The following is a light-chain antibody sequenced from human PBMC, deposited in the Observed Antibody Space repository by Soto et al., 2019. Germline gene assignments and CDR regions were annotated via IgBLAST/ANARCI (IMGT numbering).Light chain of an antibody. CDR2: EVS. Sequence: QSALTQPASVSGSPGQSITISCTGTSSDVGSYNYVSWYQLHPGKAPKLMIYEVSNRPSGVSNRFPGYKSGDTASLTISGLQAEDEADYYCSSYTTRTTLYVFGTGAKVTVL. J-gene: IGLJ1*01. CDR3: SSYTTRTTLYV. V-gene: IGLV2-14*01. CDR1: SSDVGSYNY.